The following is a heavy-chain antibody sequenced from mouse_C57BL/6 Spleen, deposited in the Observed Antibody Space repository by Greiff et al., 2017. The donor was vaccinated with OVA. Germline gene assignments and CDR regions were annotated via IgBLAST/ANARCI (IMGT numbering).Heavy chain of an antibody. D-gene: IGHD1-3*01. CDR3: AREAICRTRTRGYYFDY. CDR2: IYPRSGNT. J-gene: IGHJ2*01. CDR1: GYTFTSYG. Sequence: QVQLQQSGAELARPGASVKLSCKASGYTFTSYGISWVKQRPGQGLEWIGEIYPRSGNTYYNEKFKGKATLTADKSSSTAYMELRSLTSEDSAVYFCAREAICRTRTRGYYFDYWGQGTTLTVSS. V-gene: IGHV1-81*01.